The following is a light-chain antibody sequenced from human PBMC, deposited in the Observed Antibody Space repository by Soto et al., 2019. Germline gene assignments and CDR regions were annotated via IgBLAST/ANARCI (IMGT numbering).Light chain of an antibody. Sequence: EIVMTQSPATLSVSPGERATLSCSASQSVSNNLAWYQQKPGQAPRLLIYGASTRATGIPARFSGSGSGTDFTLTISSLQSEDFAVYSCQQYNKWPITFGQGTRLEIK. V-gene: IGKV3D-15*01. CDR2: GAS. J-gene: IGKJ5*01. CDR1: QSVSNN. CDR3: QQYNKWPIT.